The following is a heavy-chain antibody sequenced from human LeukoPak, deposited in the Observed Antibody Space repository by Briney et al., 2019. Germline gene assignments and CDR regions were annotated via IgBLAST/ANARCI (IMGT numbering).Heavy chain of an antibody. CDR1: GGSISSNNW. CDR3: SGGNINNLHSCGY. Sequence: SETLSLTCAVSGGSISSNNWWGWVRQPPGKGLEWIGEIYHGGSPNYNPSLKSRVTISVDKSRNHFSLNLSSVTAADTAVYYWSGGNINNLHSCGYLGQGTLVTVS. J-gene: IGHJ4*02. D-gene: IGHD5-18*01. V-gene: IGHV4-4*02. CDR2: IYHGGSP.